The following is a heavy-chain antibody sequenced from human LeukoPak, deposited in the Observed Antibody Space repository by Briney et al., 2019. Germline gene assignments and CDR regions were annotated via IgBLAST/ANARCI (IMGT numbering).Heavy chain of an antibody. CDR1: GFTFNTYA. CDR3: AKPMISDQYSYKN. D-gene: IGHD5-18*01. CDR2: ISYDGSNK. J-gene: IGHJ4*02. Sequence: PGGSLRLSCAASGFTFNTYAMHWVRQAPGKGLEWVAVISYDGSNKYYADSVKGRFTISRDNSKNTLYLQMNSLRADDTAVYYCAKPMISDQYSYKNWGQGTLVTVSS. V-gene: IGHV3-30-3*02.